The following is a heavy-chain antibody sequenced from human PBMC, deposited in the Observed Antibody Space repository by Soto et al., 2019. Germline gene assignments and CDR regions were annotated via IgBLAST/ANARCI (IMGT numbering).Heavy chain of an antibody. D-gene: IGHD4-4*01. V-gene: IGHV3-73*02. J-gene: IGHJ6*02. CDR2: IKSKANSYAT. CDR1: GFTFSGSA. Sequence: EVQLVESGGGLVQPGGSLTLSCAASGFTFSGSAMHWVRQASGKGLEWVGRIKSKANSYATAYTASVKGRFTISRDDSKHTAYLQMNSLKTEDTAVYYCSRLPDTTAGMDVWGQGTTVTVSS. CDR3: SRLPDTTAGMDV.